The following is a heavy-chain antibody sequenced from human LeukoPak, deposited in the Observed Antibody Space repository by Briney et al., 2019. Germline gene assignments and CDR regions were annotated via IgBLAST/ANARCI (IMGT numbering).Heavy chain of an antibody. V-gene: IGHV1-18*04. CDR1: GYTFTNYY. CDR3: ASLKNSYDSSGYLVTDALDI. D-gene: IGHD3-22*01. Sequence: ASVKVSCKASGYTFTNYYMHWVRQAPGQGLEWMGWISAYNGNTNYEQKLQGRVTMTTDTSTSTAYMELRSLRSDDTAVYYCASLKNSYDSSGYLVTDALDIWGQGTMVTVSS. J-gene: IGHJ3*02. CDR2: ISAYNGNT.